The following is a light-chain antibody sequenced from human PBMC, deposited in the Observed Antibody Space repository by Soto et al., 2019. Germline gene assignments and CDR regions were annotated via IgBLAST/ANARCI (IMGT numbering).Light chain of an antibody. CDR2: GAS. CDR3: RQYDSSPIT. V-gene: IGKV3-20*01. CDR1: QSVSSSY. Sequence: EIVLTQSPGTLSLSPGERATLSCRASQSVSSSYLAWYQQKPSQAPRLLIYGASSRATGIPDRFSGSGSGTHFTLTISRLEPEDFAVYYCRQYDSSPITFGQGTRLEIK. J-gene: IGKJ5*01.